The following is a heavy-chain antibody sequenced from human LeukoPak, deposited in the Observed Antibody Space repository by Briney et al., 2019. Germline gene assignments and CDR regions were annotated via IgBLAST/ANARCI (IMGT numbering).Heavy chain of an antibody. D-gene: IGHD6-13*01. J-gene: IGHJ6*04. V-gene: IGHV3-30*04. CDR1: GFTFSSYA. CDR2: ISYEGSNK. CDR3: ARDYAAGTPASYYYYYCGMDV. Sequence: GGSLRLSCAASGFTFSSYAMHWVRQAPGKGLEWGAVISYEGSNKYYADSVKGRFTISRDNSKNTLYLQMNSLRAEDTAVYYCARDYAAGTPASYYYYYCGMDVWGKGTTVTVSS.